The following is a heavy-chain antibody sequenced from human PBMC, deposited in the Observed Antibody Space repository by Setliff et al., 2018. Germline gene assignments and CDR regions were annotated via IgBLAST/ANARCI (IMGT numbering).Heavy chain of an antibody. Sequence: SVKVSCKASGYTLTNYYMHWVRQAPGQGLEWMGIINPSGGLTRYAQKFQGKVTMTRDTSTSTVYMEVSSLRSEDTAVYYCARSPPNRGVGQGHHMDVWGKGTTVTVS. CDR2: INPSGGLT. CDR3: ARSPPNRGVGQGHHMDV. CDR1: GYTLTNYY. J-gene: IGHJ6*03. V-gene: IGHV1-46*01. D-gene: IGHD1-26*01.